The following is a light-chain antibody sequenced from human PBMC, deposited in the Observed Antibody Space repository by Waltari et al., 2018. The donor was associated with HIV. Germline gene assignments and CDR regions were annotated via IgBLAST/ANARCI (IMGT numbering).Light chain of an antibody. Sequence: SYELTQPPSVSVSPGQTARITCPGDALPQQYSFWYQQKPGQAPVLGIYNDTERPSGIPGRVSGSTSGKTVTLTMSGVQAEDEADYYCQSADRSDPYAVVGTGTKVTVL. V-gene: IGLV3-25*03. CDR2: NDT. CDR1: ALPQQY. CDR3: QSADRSDPYAV. J-gene: IGLJ1*01.